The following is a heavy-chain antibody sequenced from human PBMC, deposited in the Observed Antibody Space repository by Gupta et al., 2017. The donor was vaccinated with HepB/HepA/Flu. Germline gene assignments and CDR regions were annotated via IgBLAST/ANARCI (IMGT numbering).Heavy chain of an antibody. CDR2: IDHSGTT. CDR1: GGSISSSTYY. J-gene: IGHJ6*03. CDR3: ARMRSCSSASCPATYYYYYYMDV. D-gene: IGHD2-2*01. Sequence: QLQLQESGPGLVKPSETLSLTCAVSGGSISSSTYYWGWIRQPPGKGLEWIANIDHSGTTYYTPSLKSRLTMSVDLSQNQFSLKLTSVTAADTAVYYCARMRSCSSASCPATYYYYYYMDVWGKGTTVTVSS. V-gene: IGHV4-39*01.